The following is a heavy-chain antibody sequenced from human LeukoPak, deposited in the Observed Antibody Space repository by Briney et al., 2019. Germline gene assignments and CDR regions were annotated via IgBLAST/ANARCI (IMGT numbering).Heavy chain of an antibody. CDR3: ARDEDYYDSSGYYQGWFDP. CDR1: GYTFTSYA. Sequence: ASVKVSCKASGYTFTSYAMNWVRLAPGQGLEWMGWINTNTGNPTYAQGFTGRFVFSLDTSVSTAYLQISSLKAEDTAVYYCARDEDYYDSSGYYQGWFDPWGQGTLVTVSS. V-gene: IGHV7-4-1*02. CDR2: INTNTGNP. J-gene: IGHJ5*02. D-gene: IGHD3-22*01.